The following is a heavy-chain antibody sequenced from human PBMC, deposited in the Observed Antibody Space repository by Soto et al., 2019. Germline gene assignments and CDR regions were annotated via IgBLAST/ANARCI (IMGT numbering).Heavy chain of an antibody. CDR1: GFSLSNARMG. D-gene: IGHD3-10*01. Sequence: SGPTLVNPTETLTLTCTVSGFSLSNARMGVSWIRQPPGKALEWLAHIFSNDEKSYSTSLKSRLTISKDTSKSQVVLTMTNMDPVDTATYYCARISVRGVIITGGIDYWGQGTLVTVSS. J-gene: IGHJ4*02. CDR2: IFSNDEK. V-gene: IGHV2-26*01. CDR3: ARISVRGVIITGGIDY.